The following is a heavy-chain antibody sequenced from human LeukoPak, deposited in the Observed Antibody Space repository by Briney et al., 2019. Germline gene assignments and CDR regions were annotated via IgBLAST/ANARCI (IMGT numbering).Heavy chain of an antibody. CDR2: FDPEDGET. CDR3: AKDGYTYNWFDP. D-gene: IGHD6-13*01. Sequence: ASVKVSCKVSGYTLTELSMHWVRQAPGKGLEWMGGFDPEDGETIYAQKFQGGVTMTEDTSTDTAYMELSSLRSEDTAVYYCAKDGYTYNWFDPWGQGTLVTVSS. V-gene: IGHV1-24*01. CDR1: GYTLTELS. J-gene: IGHJ5*02.